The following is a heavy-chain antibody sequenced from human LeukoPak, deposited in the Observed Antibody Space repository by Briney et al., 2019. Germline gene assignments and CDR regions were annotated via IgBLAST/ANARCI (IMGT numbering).Heavy chain of an antibody. CDR2: MNPNSGNT. V-gene: IGHV1-8*01. CDR1: GYTFTSYD. D-gene: IGHD6-13*01. Sequence: ASVKGSCKASGYTFTSYDINWVRQATGQGLEWMGWMNPNSGNTGYAQKFQGRVTMTRNTSISTAYMELSSLRSEDTAVYYCASEGAAAAHDALDIWGQGTMVTVSS. J-gene: IGHJ3*02. CDR3: ASEGAAAAHDALDI.